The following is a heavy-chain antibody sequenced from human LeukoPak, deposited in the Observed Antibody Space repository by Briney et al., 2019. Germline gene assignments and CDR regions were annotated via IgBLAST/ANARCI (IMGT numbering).Heavy chain of an antibody. Sequence: PSETLSLTCTVSGGSISSSSYYWGWIRQPPGKGLEWIGSIYYSGSTYYNPSLKSRATISVDTSKNQFSLKLSSVTAADTAVYYCARGVMITFGGVIVDYFDYWGQGTLVTVSS. J-gene: IGHJ4*02. CDR3: ARGVMITFGGVIVDYFDY. D-gene: IGHD3-16*02. CDR1: GGSISSSSYY. CDR2: IYYSGST. V-gene: IGHV4-39*07.